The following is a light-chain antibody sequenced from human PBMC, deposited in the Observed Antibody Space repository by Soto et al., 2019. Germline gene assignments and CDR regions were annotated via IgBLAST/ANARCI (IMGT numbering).Light chain of an antibody. CDR1: QSISNY. V-gene: IGKV1-39*01. CDR3: QQSYRTPRT. J-gene: IGKJ1*01. Sequence: DLQMTQSPSSLSASVGDRVTITCRASQSISNYLNWYQQKPGKAPKLLIYAASSLQSGVPTRFSGGGSGTDFTLTISSLQPEDFATYYCQQSYRTPRTFGQGTKVEIK. CDR2: AAS.